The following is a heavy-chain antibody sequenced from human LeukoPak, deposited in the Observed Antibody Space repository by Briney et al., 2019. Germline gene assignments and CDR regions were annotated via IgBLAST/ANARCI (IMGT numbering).Heavy chain of an antibody. J-gene: IGHJ4*02. CDR1: GFTFSSFE. CDR3: AREASKRGAAAVDF. CDR2: ISSTGSTI. Sequence: GGSPRLSCAASGFTFSSFEMNWVRQAPGKGLEWVSYISSTGSTIHYADSVKGRFTISRDNAKNSLYLQMNSLRAEDTAVYYCAREASKRGAAAVDFWGQGALVTVSS. D-gene: IGHD2-15*01. V-gene: IGHV3-48*03.